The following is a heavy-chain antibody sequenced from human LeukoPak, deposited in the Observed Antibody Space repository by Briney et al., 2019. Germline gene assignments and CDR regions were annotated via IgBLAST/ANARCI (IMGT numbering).Heavy chain of an antibody. CDR3: ARAGGVLGYFDY. CDR2: MSGSGGT. J-gene: IGHJ4*02. D-gene: IGHD3-10*01. CDR1: GGSISSANYY. Sequence: PSETLSLTCTVSGGSISSANYYWTWIRQSAGKRLEWTGRMSGSGGTTYNPSLKSRVTILVDMSNNQFSLRLNSVTAADTAVYYCARAGGVLGYFDYWGQGALVTVSS. V-gene: IGHV4-61*02.